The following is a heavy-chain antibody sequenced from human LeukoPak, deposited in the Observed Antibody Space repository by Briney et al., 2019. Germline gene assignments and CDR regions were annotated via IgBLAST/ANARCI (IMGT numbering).Heavy chain of an antibody. CDR2: ISWNSGSI. CDR1: GFTFSSYG. V-gene: IGHV3-9*01. Sequence: SGGSLRLSCAASGFTFSSYGMSWVRQAPGKGLEWVSGISWNSGSIGYADSVKGRFTISRDNAKNSLYLQMNSLRAEDTALYYCAKDARYEGIGAFDIWGQGTMVTVSS. D-gene: IGHD2-15*01. CDR3: AKDARYEGIGAFDI. J-gene: IGHJ3*02.